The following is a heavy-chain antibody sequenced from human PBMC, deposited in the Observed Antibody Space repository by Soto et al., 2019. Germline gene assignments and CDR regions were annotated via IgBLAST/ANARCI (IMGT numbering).Heavy chain of an antibody. CDR3: ARFYTYYYDSSGYYPPDY. CDR2: ISAYNGNT. V-gene: IGHV1-18*01. D-gene: IGHD3-22*01. CDR1: GYTFTSYG. J-gene: IGHJ4*02. Sequence: ASVKVSCKASGYTFTSYGISWVRQAPGQGLEWMGWISAYNGNTNYAQKLQGRVTMTTDTSTSTAYMELRSLRSDDTAVYYCARFYTYYYDSSGYYPPDYWGQGTLVTVSS.